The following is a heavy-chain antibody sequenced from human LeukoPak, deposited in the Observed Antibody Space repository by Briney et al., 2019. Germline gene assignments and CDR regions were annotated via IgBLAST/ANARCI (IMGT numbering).Heavy chain of an antibody. CDR2: IKQDGNEK. CDR3: ARGRMKNDAFNI. Sequence: GGSLRLSCAASGFTFSSYWMSWVRQAPGKGLEWVANIKQDGNEKHYVGSVKGRFTISRDNAKNSLYLQMNSLRVEDTAVYYCARGRMKNDAFNIWGQGTMVTVSS. V-gene: IGHV3-7*01. J-gene: IGHJ3*02. CDR1: GFTFSSYW.